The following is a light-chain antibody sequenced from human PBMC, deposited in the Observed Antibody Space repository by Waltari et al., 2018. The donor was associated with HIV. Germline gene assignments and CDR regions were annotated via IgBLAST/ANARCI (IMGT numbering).Light chain of an antibody. Sequence: QSALTQPRSVSGSPGQSVTISCTGTSSDVGDNNYVSWYQHHPGKAPKLIIYAVSKRPSGVTDRFSGSKSGNTVSLTISGLQAEDEGDYYYCSYVGGYTFVFGGGTKLTVL. CDR1: SSDVGDNNY. J-gene: IGLJ3*02. CDR3: CSYVGGYTFV. CDR2: AVS. V-gene: IGLV2-11*01.